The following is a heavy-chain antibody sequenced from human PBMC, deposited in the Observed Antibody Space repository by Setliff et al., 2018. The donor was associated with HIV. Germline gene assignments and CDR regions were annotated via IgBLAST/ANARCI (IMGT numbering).Heavy chain of an antibody. CDR3: ARHYNVDYYVRKDFDY. CDR1: GDSVSNVGYY. Sequence: PSETLSLTCTVSGDSVSNVGYYWGWIRQSPGKGLEWIGSIYYSGSTYYNPSLKSRVTISVDTSKNQFSLKLSSVAAADTAVYYCARHYNVDYYVRKDFDYWGQGTLVTVSS. J-gene: IGHJ4*02. V-gene: IGHV4-39*01. D-gene: IGHD1-26*01. CDR2: IYYSGST.